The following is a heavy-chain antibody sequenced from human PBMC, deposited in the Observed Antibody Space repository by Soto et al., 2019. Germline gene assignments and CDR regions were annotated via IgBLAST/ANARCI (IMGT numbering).Heavy chain of an antibody. CDR3: ARQIYDSDTGPNFQYYFDS. V-gene: IGHV5-10-1*01. D-gene: IGHD3-22*01. Sequence: GESLKISCKGSGYSFAGYWITWVRQKPGKGLEWMGRIDPSDSQTYYSPSFRGHVTISVTKSITTVFLQWSSLRASDTAMYYCARQIYDSDTGPNFQYYFDSWGQGTPVPVPS. CDR1: GYSFAGYW. CDR2: IDPSDSQT. J-gene: IGHJ4*02.